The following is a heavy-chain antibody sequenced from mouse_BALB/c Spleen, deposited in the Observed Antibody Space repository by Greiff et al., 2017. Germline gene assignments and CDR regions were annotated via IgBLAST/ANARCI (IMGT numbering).Heavy chain of an antibody. CDR3: TRAGYDSYAMDY. D-gene: IGHD2-10*02. Sequence: EVKLVESGGGLVQPGGSMKLSCVASGFTFSNYWMNWVRQSPEKGLEWVAEIRLKSNNYATHYAESVKGRFTISRDDSKSSVYLQMNNLRAEDTGIYYCTRAGYDSYAMDYWGQGTSVTVSS. CDR2: IRLKSNNYAT. V-gene: IGHV6-6*02. J-gene: IGHJ4*01. CDR1: GFTFSNYW.